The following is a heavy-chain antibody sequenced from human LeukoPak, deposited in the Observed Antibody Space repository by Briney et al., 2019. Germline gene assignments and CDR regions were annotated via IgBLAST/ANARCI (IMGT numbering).Heavy chain of an antibody. D-gene: IGHD6-19*01. Sequence: PGGSLRLSCAAFGFTFNNAWMSWVRQAPGTGLEWVGRIKSKTDGGTTDYAAPVKGRFTISRDDSKNTLYLQMDSLKTEDTAVYYCTRGGWADAFDIWGQGTMVTVSS. CDR3: TRGGWADAFDI. J-gene: IGHJ3*02. CDR1: GFTFNNAW. CDR2: IKSKTDGGTT. V-gene: IGHV3-15*01.